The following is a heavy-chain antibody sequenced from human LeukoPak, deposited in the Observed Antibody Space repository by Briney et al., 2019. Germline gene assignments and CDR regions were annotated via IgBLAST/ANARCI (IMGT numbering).Heavy chain of an antibody. J-gene: IGHJ6*03. CDR1: GYTLTNHD. CDR2: MNPNSGDT. Sequence: ASVKVSCKPSGYTLTNHDINWVRQATGQGLEWMGWMNPNSGDTGYAQKFQGRVTMTRDTSINTAYMELSSLTSEDTAVYYCARGEVVAATWYYYYYMDVWGKGTTVTVSS. V-gene: IGHV1-8*01. D-gene: IGHD2-15*01. CDR3: ARGEVVAATWYYYYYMDV.